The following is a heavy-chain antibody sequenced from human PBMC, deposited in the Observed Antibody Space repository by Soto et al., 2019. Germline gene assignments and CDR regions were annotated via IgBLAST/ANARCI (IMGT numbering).Heavy chain of an antibody. Sequence: SVKVSCKASGGTFSSYAISWVRQAPGQGLEWMGGIIPIFGTANYAQKFQGRVAITADESTSTAYMELSSLRSEDTAVYYCATSSAGYSSSSGQYYFDYWGQGTLVTVSS. V-gene: IGHV1-69*13. J-gene: IGHJ4*02. CDR1: GGTFSSYA. D-gene: IGHD6-6*01. CDR3: ATSSAGYSSSSGQYYFDY. CDR2: IIPIFGTA.